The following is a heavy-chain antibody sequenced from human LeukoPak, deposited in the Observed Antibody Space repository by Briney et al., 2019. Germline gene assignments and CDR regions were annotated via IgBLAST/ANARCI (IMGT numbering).Heavy chain of an antibody. CDR3: AKDGYGSLDAFDI. CDR2: ISGSGGRS. Sequence: GGSLRLSCAASGFTFSSYAMSWVRQAPGKGLEWVSSISGSGGRSYHADSVKGHFTISRDNSKNTLYLQMNSLRAEHTAVYYCAKDGYGSLDAFDIWGQGTVVTVSS. J-gene: IGHJ3*02. V-gene: IGHV3-23*01. D-gene: IGHD3-10*01. CDR1: GFTFSSYA.